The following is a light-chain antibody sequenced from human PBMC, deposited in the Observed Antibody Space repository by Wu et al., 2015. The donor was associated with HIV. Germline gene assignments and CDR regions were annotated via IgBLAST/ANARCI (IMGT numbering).Light chain of an antibody. V-gene: IGKV3-15*01. J-gene: IGKJ4*01. CDR2: VHS. Sequence: GKGATLSCRASQSVSSNLRSVSGESRPASHGSSSMVHSTRATGIPARFSGSGSGTEFTLTISSLQSEDFAVYSCQQYSNWPPTFGGGTKVEIK. CDR1: QSVSSN. CDR3: QQYSNWPPT.